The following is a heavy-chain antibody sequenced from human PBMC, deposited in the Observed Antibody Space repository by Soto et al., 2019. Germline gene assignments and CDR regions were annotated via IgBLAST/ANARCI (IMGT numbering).Heavy chain of an antibody. CDR2: FYFSGSS. CDR1: GDSISSNSYY. J-gene: IGHJ6*02. V-gene: IGHV4-39*01. Sequence: SETLSLTCTVSGDSISSNSYYWGWIRQPPGKGLEWIGNFYFSGSSYYSPSLKSRVTISVDTSKNQFSLKLSSVTAADTAVYYCASDSAYSSGAHYYYYAMDVWGQGTTVTVSS. D-gene: IGHD5-18*01. CDR3: ASDSAYSSGAHYYYYAMDV.